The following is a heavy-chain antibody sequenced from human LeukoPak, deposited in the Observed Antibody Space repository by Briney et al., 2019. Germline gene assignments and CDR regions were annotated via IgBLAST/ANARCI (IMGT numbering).Heavy chain of an antibody. J-gene: IGHJ4*02. V-gene: IGHV4-39*01. Sequence: SETLSLTCTVSGGSISSSSYYWGWIRQPPGKGLEWIGSIYYSGSTYYNPSLKSRVTISVDTSKNQFSLKLSSVTAADTAVYYCAGLPRRVVPAATIDYWGQGTLVTVSS. CDR3: AGLPRRVVPAATIDY. CDR2: IYYSGST. CDR1: GGSISSSSYY. D-gene: IGHD2-2*01.